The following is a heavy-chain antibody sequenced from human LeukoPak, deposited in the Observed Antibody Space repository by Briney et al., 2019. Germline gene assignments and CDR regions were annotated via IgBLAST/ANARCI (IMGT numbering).Heavy chain of an antibody. CDR3: ARERGYSYGYSDF. CDR2: ISSSSSTI. J-gene: IGHJ4*02. CDR1: GFTFSDYY. V-gene: IGHV3-11*04. D-gene: IGHD5-18*01. Sequence: PGGSLRLSCAASGFTFSDYYMSWIRHAPGKGLECVSYISSSSSTIYYADSVKGRFTISRDNAKNSLYLQMNSLRAEDTAVYYCARERGYSYGYSDFWGQGTLVTVSS.